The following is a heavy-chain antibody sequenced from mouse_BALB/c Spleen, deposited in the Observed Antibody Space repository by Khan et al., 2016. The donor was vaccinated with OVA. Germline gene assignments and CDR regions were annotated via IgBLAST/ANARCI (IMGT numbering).Heavy chain of an antibody. CDR3: ARALSSVAWLSY. CDR1: GFSISNYG. V-gene: IGHV2-9*02. Sequence: QVQLQQSGPGLVAPSQTLSISCTVSGFSISNYGVHWVRQPPGKGLEWLGVIWAGGSTHHNSALMSKLSITSDHSKNQVSLNKNSLQPGDTGICYCARALSSVAWLSYSGQGTLVTPSA. D-gene: IGHD1-1*01. CDR2: IWAGGST. J-gene: IGHJ3*01.